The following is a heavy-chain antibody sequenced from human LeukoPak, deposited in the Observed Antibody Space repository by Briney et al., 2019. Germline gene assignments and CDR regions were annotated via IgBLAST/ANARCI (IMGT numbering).Heavy chain of an antibody. J-gene: IGHJ4*02. CDR3: ARRLETSGYYYTKYYFDY. CDR2: IYWDDDK. D-gene: IGHD3-22*01. Sequence: SGPTLVKPTQTLTLTCTFSGFSLSTDGVGVGWIRQPPGKALEWIGLIYWDDDKRYSPFLKSRVTITKDTSKNQVVLTMTNMNPVDTGTFYCARRLETSGYYYTKYYFDYWGQGALVTVSS. V-gene: IGHV2-5*02. CDR1: GFSLSTDGVG.